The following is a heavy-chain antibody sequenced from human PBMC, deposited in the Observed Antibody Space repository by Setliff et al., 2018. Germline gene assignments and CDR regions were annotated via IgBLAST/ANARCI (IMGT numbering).Heavy chain of an antibody. CDR3: ARVRITPYCMDV. Sequence: SETLSLTCTVSGGSMGSYYWTWIRQSAGKGLEWIGRVYTTGSTAFNPSLNSRVTMSLDKSKNQFSLKSYSVTAADTAVYFCARVRITPYCMDVWGKGTTVTVSS. J-gene: IGHJ6*03. D-gene: IGHD3-10*01. CDR2: VYTTGST. CDR1: GGSMGSYY. V-gene: IGHV4-4*07.